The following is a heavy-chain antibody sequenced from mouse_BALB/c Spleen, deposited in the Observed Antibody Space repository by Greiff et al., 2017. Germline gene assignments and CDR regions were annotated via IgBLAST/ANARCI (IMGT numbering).Heavy chain of an antibody. J-gene: IGHJ4*01. V-gene: IGHV3-2*02. CDR2: ISDSGST. D-gene: IGHD1-1*01. CDR3: ARCGSSYAMDY. CDR1: GYSITSDYA. Sequence: ESGPGLVKPSQSLSLTCTVTGYSITSDYAWNWIRQFPGNKLELMGYISDSGSTSYNPSLKRRISITRDTSTNQYYLQLNSVTTEDTATYYCARCGSSYAMDYWGQGTSVTVSS.